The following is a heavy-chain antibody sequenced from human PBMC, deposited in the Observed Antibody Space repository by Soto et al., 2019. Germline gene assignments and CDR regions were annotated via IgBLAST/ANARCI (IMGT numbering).Heavy chain of an antibody. J-gene: IGHJ4*02. D-gene: IGHD6-19*01. V-gene: IGHV3-23*01. CDR3: AKGNTSGWYCFDY. CDR1: GFTFSDCA. CDR2: ISGTGRST. Sequence: EVQVWESGGGLVQPGGSLRLSCEASGFTFSDCAMSWVRQAPGKGLEWGSGISGTGRSTFYADSVKDRFTISRDNSKNTVYRQMTSLRAEDTAVYYCAKGNTSGWYCFDYWGQGTLVTVSS.